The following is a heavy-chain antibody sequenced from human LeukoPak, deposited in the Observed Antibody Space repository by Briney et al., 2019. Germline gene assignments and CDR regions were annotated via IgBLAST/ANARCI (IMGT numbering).Heavy chain of an antibody. CDR3: ARDSATTGTTGAFDI. D-gene: IGHD1-1*01. CDR2: IYSGGST. Sequence: GGSLRLSCAASGFTVSSNYMSWVRQAPGKGLEWVSVIYSGGSTYYADSVKGRFTISRGNSKNTLYLQMNSLRAEDTAVYYCARDSATTGTTGAFDIWGQGTMVTVSS. CDR1: GFTVSSNY. J-gene: IGHJ3*02. V-gene: IGHV3-66*02.